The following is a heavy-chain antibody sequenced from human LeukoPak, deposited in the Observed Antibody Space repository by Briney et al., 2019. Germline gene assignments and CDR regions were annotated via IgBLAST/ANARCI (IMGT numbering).Heavy chain of an antibody. CDR2: RSHCGST. J-gene: IGHJ4*02. CDR3: ARGPPDSRSWYHSWDMSY. D-gene: IGHD6-13*01. CDR1: GGSFSGCC. Sequence: SETLSLTCAVCGGSFSGCCWSWSRKPPGTGMEWIGKRSHCGSTNYNPSRKRRVTISVDTSKNQFPLKLRSLTAPDTALYYCARGPPDSRSWYHSWDMSYWRQGTLVTVPS. V-gene: IGHV4-34*01.